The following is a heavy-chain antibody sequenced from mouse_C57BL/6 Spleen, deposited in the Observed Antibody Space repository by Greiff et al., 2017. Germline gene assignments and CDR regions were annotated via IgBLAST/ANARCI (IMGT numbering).Heavy chain of an antibody. CDR3: ARQHDPYYAMDY. CDR1: GFTFSSYG. D-gene: IGHD2-12*01. Sequence: EVMLVESGGDLVKPGGSLKLSCAASGFTFSSYGMSWVRQTPDKRLEWVATISSGGSYTYYPDSVKGRFTISRDNANNTLYLQMSSLKSEDTAMYYCARQHDPYYAMDYWGQGTSVTVSS. CDR2: ISSGGSYT. J-gene: IGHJ4*01. V-gene: IGHV5-6*01.